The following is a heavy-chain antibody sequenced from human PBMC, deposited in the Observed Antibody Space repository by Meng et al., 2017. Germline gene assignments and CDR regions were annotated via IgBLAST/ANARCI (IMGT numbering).Heavy chain of an antibody. Sequence: QLVRPGGGLFQPGGSLRLSCAAPGFSFNAYWVHWVRHAPGKGLVGVSRISPDGTSTDYADSVEGRFSIFRDNARNTLYLQMNDLRVEETAVYYCVRGGEKQQLGCDYWGQGTLVTVSS. CDR2: ISPDGTST. CDR1: GFSFNAYW. V-gene: IGHV3-74*01. CDR3: VRGGEKQQLGCDY. D-gene: IGHD6-13*01. J-gene: IGHJ4*02.